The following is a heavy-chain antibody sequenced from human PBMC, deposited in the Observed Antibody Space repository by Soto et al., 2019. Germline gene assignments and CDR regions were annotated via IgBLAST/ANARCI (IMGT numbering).Heavy chain of an antibody. CDR3: ARTPPQDSSSSAYYYYYMDV. V-gene: IGHV4-59*01. Sequence: SETLSLTCTVSGGSISSYYWSWIRQPPGKGLEWIGYIYYSGSTNYNPSLKSRVTISVDTSKNQFSLKLSSVTAADTAVYYCARTPPQDSSSSAYYYYYMDVWGKGTTVTVSS. CDR1: GGSISSYY. D-gene: IGHD6-6*01. J-gene: IGHJ6*03. CDR2: IYYSGST.